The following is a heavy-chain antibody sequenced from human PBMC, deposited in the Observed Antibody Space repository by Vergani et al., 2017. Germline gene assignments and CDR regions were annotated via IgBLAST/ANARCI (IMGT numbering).Heavy chain of an antibody. J-gene: IGHJ6*03. CDR2: ISAYNGNT. CDR1: GYTFTSYG. Sequence: QVQLVQSGAEVKRPGASVKVSCKASGYTFTSYGISWVRQAPGQGLEWMGWISAYNGNTNYAQKLQGRVTMTTDTSTSTAYMELRSLRSDDTAVYYCARAPYSSRYYYYYYYMDVWGKGTTVTVSS. D-gene: IGHD6-19*01. V-gene: IGHV1-18*01. CDR3: ARAPYSSRYYYYYYYMDV.